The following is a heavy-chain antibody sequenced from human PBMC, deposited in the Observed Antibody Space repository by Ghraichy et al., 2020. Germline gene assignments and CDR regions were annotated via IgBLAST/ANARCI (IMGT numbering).Heavy chain of an antibody. CDR3: AKGSILNGMDV. V-gene: IGHV3-23*01. CDR1: GFTFSSYA. Sequence: GGSLRLSCAASGFTFSSYAMSWVRQAPGKGLEWVSGISGSGGSTYYADSVKGRFTISRDNSKNTLYLQMDSLRAEDTALYYCAKGSILNGMDVWGQGTTVTVSS. D-gene: IGHD2/OR15-2a*01. CDR2: ISGSGGST. J-gene: IGHJ6*02.